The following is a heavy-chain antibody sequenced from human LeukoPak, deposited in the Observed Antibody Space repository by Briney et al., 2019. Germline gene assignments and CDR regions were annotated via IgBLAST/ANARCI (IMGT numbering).Heavy chain of an antibody. V-gene: IGHV3-23*01. J-gene: IGHJ3*02. D-gene: IGHD6-19*01. CDR3: AKGRSVAVAGTNAFDI. CDR1: GFTFSSYA. Sequence: GGSLRLSCAASGFTFSSYAMSWVRQAPAKGLEWVSAISGSGGSTYYADSVKGRFTISRDNSKNTLYLQMNSLRAEDTAAYYCAKGRSVAVAGTNAFDIWGQGTMVTVSS. CDR2: ISGSGGST.